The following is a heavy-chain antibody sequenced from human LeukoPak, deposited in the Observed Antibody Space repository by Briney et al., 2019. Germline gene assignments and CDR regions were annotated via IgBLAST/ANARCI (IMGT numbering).Heavy chain of an antibody. V-gene: IGHV3-23*01. Sequence: PGRSLRLSCAASGFTFSSYGMSWVRQAPGKGLEWVSAISGSGGSTYYADSVKGRFTISRDNSKNTLYLQMNSLRAEDTAVYYCAKHGLITMTVVANVAYFDYWGQGTLVTVSS. J-gene: IGHJ4*02. CDR1: GFTFSSYG. CDR2: ISGSGGST. D-gene: IGHD3-22*01. CDR3: AKHGLITMTVVANVAYFDY.